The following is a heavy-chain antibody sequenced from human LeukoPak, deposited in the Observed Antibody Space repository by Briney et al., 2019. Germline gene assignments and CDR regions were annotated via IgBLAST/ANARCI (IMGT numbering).Heavy chain of an antibody. CDR1: GVSFSGYY. CDR2: INHSGST. J-gene: IGHJ4*02. V-gene: IGHV4-34*01. Sequence: KPSETLSLTCAVYGVSFSGYYWSWIRQPPGKGLEWIGEINHSGSTNYNPSLKSLVTISVDTSKNQFSLKLSSVTAADTAVYYCARHVPAGTSRYFDYWGQGTLVTVSS. CDR3: ARHVPAGTSRYFDY. D-gene: IGHD2-2*01.